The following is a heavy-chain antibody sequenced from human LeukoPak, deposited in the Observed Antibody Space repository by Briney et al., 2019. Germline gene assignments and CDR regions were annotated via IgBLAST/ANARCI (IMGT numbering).Heavy chain of an antibody. D-gene: IGHD3-22*01. CDR2: INHSGST. Sequence: SETLSLTCAVSGGSFSGYYWSWIRQPPGKGLEWIGEINHSGSTNYNPSLKSRVTISVDTSRNQFSLKLSSVTAADTAVYYCARVSSDSSGYYYGSFDYWGQGTLVTVSS. CDR3: ARVSSDSSGYYYGSFDY. J-gene: IGHJ4*02. V-gene: IGHV4-34*01. CDR1: GGSFSGYY.